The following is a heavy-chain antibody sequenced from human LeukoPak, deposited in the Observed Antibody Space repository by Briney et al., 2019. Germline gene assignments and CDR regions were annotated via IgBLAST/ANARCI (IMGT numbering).Heavy chain of an antibody. D-gene: IGHD1-26*01. CDR1: GLTGSHNY. CDR3: AKDQRWESPHYLDS. J-gene: IGHJ4*02. CDR2: IHTSGDT. V-gene: IGHV3-53*01. Sequence: GGSLRLSCAASGLTGSHNYVSWVRQAPGKGLEWVSAIHTSGDTCYADSVKGRFTISRDNSKNTLYVQMNSLRDEDTAVYYCAKDQRWESPHYLDSWGQGTLVTVSS.